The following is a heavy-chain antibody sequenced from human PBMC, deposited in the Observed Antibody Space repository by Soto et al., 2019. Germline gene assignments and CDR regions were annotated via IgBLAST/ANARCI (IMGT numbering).Heavy chain of an antibody. Sequence: QVQLVQSGAEVKKPGSSVKVSCKASGGTFSSYTISWVRQAPGQGLEWMGRIIPILGIANYAQKFQGRVTSXXDKSTSTAYMELSSLRSEDTAVYYCASAPYYYYDSSGYWEIWGQGTMVTVSS. D-gene: IGHD3-22*01. V-gene: IGHV1-69*02. J-gene: IGHJ3*02. CDR3: ASAPYYYYDSSGYWEI. CDR2: IIPILGIA. CDR1: GGTFSSYT.